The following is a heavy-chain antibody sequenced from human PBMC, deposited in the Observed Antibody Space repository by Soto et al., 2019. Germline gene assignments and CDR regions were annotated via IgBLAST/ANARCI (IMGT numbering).Heavy chain of an antibody. D-gene: IGHD3-22*01. CDR2: IYYLGNT. CDR3: AGLYPYESSGYHHNY. J-gene: IGHJ4*02. V-gene: IGHV4-59*04. CDR1: GGSISNFY. Sequence: SSETLSLTCTVSGGSISNFYWSWIRQPPGKGLEWVGSIYYLGNTYYNPSLGSRVTISVDTSKNQFSLKLRSVTAADTAVFYCAGLYPYESSGYHHNYWGQGALVTVSS.